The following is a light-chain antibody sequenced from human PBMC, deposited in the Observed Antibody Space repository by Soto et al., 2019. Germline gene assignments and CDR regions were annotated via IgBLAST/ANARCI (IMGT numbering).Light chain of an antibody. CDR1: QSVGSY. Sequence: EIVLTQSPATLSLSPGERATLSCRASQSVGSYLAWYQQKPGKAPRLLIFDASNRATGIPARFSGSGSGTDFTLTISSVEPEDFAVYYCQQRSNWPLGTFGQGTKVEIK. CDR2: DAS. J-gene: IGKJ1*01. CDR3: QQRSNWPLGT. V-gene: IGKV3-11*01.